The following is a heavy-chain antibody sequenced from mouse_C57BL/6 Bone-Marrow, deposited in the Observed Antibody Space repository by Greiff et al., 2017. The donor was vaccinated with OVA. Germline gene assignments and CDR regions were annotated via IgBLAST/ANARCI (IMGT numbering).Heavy chain of an antibody. CDR3: TTITTVVQEGY. D-gene: IGHD1-1*01. Sequence: VQLQQSGAELVRPGASVKLSCTASGFNIKDDYMHWVKQRPEQGLEWIGWIDPENGDTEYASKFQGKATITADTSSNTAYLQLSSLTSEDTAVYYCTTITTVVQEGYWGQGTTLTVAS. CDR2: IDPENGDT. CDR1: GFNIKDDY. V-gene: IGHV14-4*01. J-gene: IGHJ2*01.